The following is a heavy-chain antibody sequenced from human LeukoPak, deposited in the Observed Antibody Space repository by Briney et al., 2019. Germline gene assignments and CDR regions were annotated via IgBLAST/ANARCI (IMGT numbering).Heavy chain of an antibody. CDR2: ISWNSGSI. D-gene: IGHD6-13*01. Sequence: PGGSLRLSCAASGFTFDDYAMHWVRQAPGRGLEWVSGISWNSGSIGYADSVKGRFTISRDNAKNSLYLQMNSLRAEDTALYYCAKDKGQRRMAAAGTGAFDIWGQGTMVTVSS. J-gene: IGHJ3*02. CDR1: GFTFDDYA. CDR3: AKDKGQRRMAAAGTGAFDI. V-gene: IGHV3-9*01.